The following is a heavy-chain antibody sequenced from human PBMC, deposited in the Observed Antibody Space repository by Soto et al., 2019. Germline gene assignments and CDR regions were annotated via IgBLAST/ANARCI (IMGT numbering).Heavy chain of an antibody. CDR2: INHSGST. V-gene: IGHV4-34*01. J-gene: IGHJ3*02. CDR3: ARVPQGLYGSGSPWAFDI. CDR1: GGSFSGYY. Sequence: PSETLSLTCAVYGGSFSGYYWSWIRQPPGKGLEWIGEINHSGSTNYNPSLKSRVTISVDTSKNQFSLKLSSVTAADTAVYYCARVPQGLYGSGSPWAFDICGQGIMVTVS. D-gene: IGHD3-10*01.